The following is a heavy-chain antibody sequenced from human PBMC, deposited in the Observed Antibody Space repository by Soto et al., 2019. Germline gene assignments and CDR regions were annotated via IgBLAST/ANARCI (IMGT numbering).Heavy chain of an antibody. CDR1: GDSMTISDLL. J-gene: IGHJ3*02. V-gene: IGHV4-39*01. D-gene: IGHD2-2*01. CDR3: ARPVYALWAFDI. Sequence: QLLESGPGLVKHAETLSLSCTVSGDSMTISDLLRGWGRQPPGKGLAWIGGIYYGGLANDNPSLRSRATMSVDTFRNQFFLNVTSVTAADTDVYSCARPVYALWAFDIWGQG. CDR2: IYYGGLA.